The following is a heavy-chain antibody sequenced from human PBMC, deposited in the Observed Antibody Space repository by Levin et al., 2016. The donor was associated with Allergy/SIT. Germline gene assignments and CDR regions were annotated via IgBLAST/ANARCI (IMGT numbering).Heavy chain of an antibody. CDR2: IIPTFGTT. D-gene: IGHD6-25*01. CDR1: EDTFRS. V-gene: IGHV1-69*13. CDR3: ARLTHSSVYYYYSMEV. J-gene: IGHJ6*02. Sequence: SVKVSCKAFEDTFRSFSWVRQAPGHGLEWIGGIIPTFGTTNYAQKFQGRVTITADESARSVYMELRSLTTDDTGIYYCARLTHSSVYYYYSMEVWGQGTTVTVSS.